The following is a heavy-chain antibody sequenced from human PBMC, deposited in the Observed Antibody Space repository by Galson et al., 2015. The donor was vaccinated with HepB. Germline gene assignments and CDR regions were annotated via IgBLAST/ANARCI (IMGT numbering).Heavy chain of an antibody. V-gene: IGHV3-49*04. CDR1: GFTFGDYA. Sequence: SLRLSCAASGFTFGDYAMSWVRQAPGKGLEWVGFIRSKAYGGTTEYAASVKGRFTISRDDSKSIAYLQMNSLKTEDTAVYYCTRGLGRWLQLTLDYWGQGTLVTVSS. CDR3: TRGLGRWLQLTLDY. J-gene: IGHJ4*02. CDR2: IRSKAYGGTT. D-gene: IGHD5-24*01.